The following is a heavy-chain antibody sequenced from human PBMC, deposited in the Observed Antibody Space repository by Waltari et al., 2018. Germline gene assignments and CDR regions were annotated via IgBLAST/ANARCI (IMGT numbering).Heavy chain of an antibody. CDR2: IRYDGSNK. Sequence: QVQLVESGGGVVQPGGSLRLSCAASGFTFSRYGMHWVRQAPGKGLEWVAFIRYDGSNKYYADSVKGRFTISRDNSKNTLYLQMNSLRAEDTAVYYCAKDAHLENWGQGTLVTVSS. V-gene: IGHV3-30*02. J-gene: IGHJ4*02. CDR3: AKDAHLEN. CDR1: GFTFSRYG.